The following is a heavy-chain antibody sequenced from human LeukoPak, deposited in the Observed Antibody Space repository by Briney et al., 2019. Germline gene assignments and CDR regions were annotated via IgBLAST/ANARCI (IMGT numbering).Heavy chain of an antibody. V-gene: IGHV1-8*01. D-gene: IGHD3-22*01. CDR3: ARSTNYYDSSGYSECGY. CDR2: MNPNSGNT. Sequence: ASVKVSCKASGYTFTSYDINRVRQATGQGLEWMGWMNPNSGNTGYAQKFQGRVTMTRNTSISTAYMELSSLGSEDTAVYYCARSTNYYDSSGYSECGYWGQGTLVTVSS. J-gene: IGHJ4*02. CDR1: GYTFTSYD.